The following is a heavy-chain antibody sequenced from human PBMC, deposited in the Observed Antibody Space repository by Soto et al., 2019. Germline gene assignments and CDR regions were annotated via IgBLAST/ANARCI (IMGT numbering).Heavy chain of an antibody. J-gene: IGHJ4*02. CDR3: ATQRNLGDYDY. D-gene: IGHD4-17*01. CDR2: VKQDGTQK. Sequence: EVQLVESGGGLVQPGGSLRLSCAASGSTFSSFWMSWVRQAPGKGLEWVGNVKQDGTQKYYVDSVKGRFTISRDNAKNSVYLQMNNLRAEDTAVYFCATQRNLGDYDYWGQGTLVTVSS. CDR1: GSTFSSFW. V-gene: IGHV3-7*01.